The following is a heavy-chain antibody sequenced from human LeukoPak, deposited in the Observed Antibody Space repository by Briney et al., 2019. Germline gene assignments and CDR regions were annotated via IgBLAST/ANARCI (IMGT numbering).Heavy chain of an antibody. CDR2: INPNSGGT. CDR1: GYTFTGDY. J-gene: IGHJ4*02. D-gene: IGHD6-13*01. CDR3: ARGYSSSWYDPPDY. Sequence: ASVKVSCKASGYTFTGDYMHWVRQAPGQGLEWMGWINPNSGGTNYAQKFQGRVTMTRDTSISTAYMELSRLRSDDTAVYYCARGYSSSWYDPPDYWGQGTLVTVSS. V-gene: IGHV1-2*02.